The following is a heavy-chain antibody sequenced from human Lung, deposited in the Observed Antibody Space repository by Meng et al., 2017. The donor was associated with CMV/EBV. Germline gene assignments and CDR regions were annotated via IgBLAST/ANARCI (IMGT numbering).Heavy chain of an antibody. Sequence: SXTXSLXCAVYGGSFSGYYWSWIRQPPGKGLEWIGEINHSGSTNYNPSLKSRVTISVDTSKNQFSLKLSSVTAADTAVYYCARKKSLTMVRGKMRGGWFDPXGQGTLVTVSS. CDR3: ARKKSLTMVRGKMRGGWFDP. CDR1: GGSFSGYY. J-gene: IGHJ5*02. V-gene: IGHV4-34*01. D-gene: IGHD3-10*01. CDR2: INHSGST.